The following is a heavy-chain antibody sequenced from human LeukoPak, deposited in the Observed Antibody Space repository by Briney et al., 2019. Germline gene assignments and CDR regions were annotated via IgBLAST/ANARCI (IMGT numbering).Heavy chain of an antibody. CDR2: IYHSGST. CDR1: GYSISSGYY. J-gene: IGHJ4*02. V-gene: IGHV4-38-2*02. Sequence: PSETLSLTCTVSGYSISSGYYWGWIRQPPGKGLEWIGSIYHSGSTNYNPSLKSRVTISVDTSKNQFSLKLSSVTAADTAVYYCARMLRQWLIGGFGYWGQGTLVTVSS. CDR3: ARMLRQWLIGGFGY. D-gene: IGHD6-19*01.